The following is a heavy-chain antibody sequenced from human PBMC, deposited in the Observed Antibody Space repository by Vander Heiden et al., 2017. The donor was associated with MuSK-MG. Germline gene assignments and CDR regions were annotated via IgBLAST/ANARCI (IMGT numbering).Heavy chain of an antibody. CDR2: IYYSGST. CDR3: VRLRGYCSGGSCYSNKYFQH. J-gene: IGHJ1*01. CDR1: GGSISSSSYY. D-gene: IGHD2-15*01. V-gene: IGHV4-39*01. Sequence: QLQLQESGPGLVKPSETLSLTCTVSGGSISSSSYYWGWIRQPPGKGLEWIGSIYYSGSTYYNPSLKSRVTISVDTSKNQFSLKLSSVTAADTAVYYCVRLRGYCSGGSCYSNKYFQHWGQGTLVTVSS.